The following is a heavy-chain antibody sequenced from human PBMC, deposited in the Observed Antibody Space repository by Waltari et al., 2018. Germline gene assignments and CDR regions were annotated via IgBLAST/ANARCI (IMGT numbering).Heavy chain of an antibody. V-gene: IGHV4-4*07. D-gene: IGHD2-2*01. Sequence: QVQLQESGPGLVKPSETLSLTCIVPGGSISGNYWTWIRQPAGKGLEWIGRIYSSGSTNYNPSLKSRVAMSIDTSKNQFSLKLTSVTAADTAVYYCARPKWRTSWKMGEFDPWGQGTLVTVSS. CDR3: ARPKWRTSWKMGEFDP. J-gene: IGHJ5*02. CDR2: IYSSGST. CDR1: GGSISGNY.